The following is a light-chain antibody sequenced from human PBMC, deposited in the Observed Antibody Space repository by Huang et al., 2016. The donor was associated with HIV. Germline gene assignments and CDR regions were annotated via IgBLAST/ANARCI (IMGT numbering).Light chain of an antibody. CDR3: QQYNNWPQT. V-gene: IGKV3-15*01. CDR1: QSVSSN. Sequence: EIVMTQSPATLSVSPGERAPLSCRASQSVSSNLAWYQQKPGKAPRLLIYGASTRATGIPARFSGRGSGTEFTLTISSLQSEDFAVYYCQQYNNWPQTFGQGTKVEIK. J-gene: IGKJ1*01. CDR2: GAS.